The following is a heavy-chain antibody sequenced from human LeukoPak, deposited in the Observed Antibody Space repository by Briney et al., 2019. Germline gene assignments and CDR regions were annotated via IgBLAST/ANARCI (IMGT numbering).Heavy chain of an antibody. CDR3: ARRRERRRTDRFDYFDY. CDR2: IYHSGST. J-gene: IGHJ4*02. V-gene: IGHV4-61*08. Sequence: SETLSLTCTVSGGSISSGGYYWSWIRQPPGKGLEWIGYIYHSGSTNYNPSLKSRITISLDTSKNQFSLKLSSVTAADTAVYYCARRRERRRTDRFDYFDYWGQGALVAVSS. D-gene: IGHD1-26*01. CDR1: GGSISSGGYY.